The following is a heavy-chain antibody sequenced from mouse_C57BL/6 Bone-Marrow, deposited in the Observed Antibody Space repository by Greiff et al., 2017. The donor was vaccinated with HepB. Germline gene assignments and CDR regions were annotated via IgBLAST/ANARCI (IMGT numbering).Heavy chain of an antibody. J-gene: IGHJ3*01. CDR2: ISDGGSYT. CDR1: GFTFSSYA. V-gene: IGHV5-4*03. D-gene: IGHD1-1*01. Sequence: EVKLMESGGGLVKPGGSLKLSCAASGFTFSSYAMSWVRQTPEKRLEWVATISDGGSYTYYPDNVKGRFTISRDNAKNNLYLQMSHLKSEDTAMYYCARGDYYGSRAWFAYWGQGTLVTVSA. CDR3: ARGDYYGSRAWFAY.